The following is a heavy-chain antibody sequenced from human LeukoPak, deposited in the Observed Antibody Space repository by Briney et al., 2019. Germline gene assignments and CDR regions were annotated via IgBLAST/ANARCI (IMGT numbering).Heavy chain of an antibody. CDR1: GFTFSSYA. Sequence: GGSLRLSCAASGFTFSSYAMSWVRQAPGKGLEWVSAISGSGGSTYYADSVKGRFTISRDNSKNTLYLQMNSLRAEDTAVYYCAREYDFWSGLSPPDYWGQGTLVTVPS. V-gene: IGHV3-23*01. J-gene: IGHJ4*02. CDR2: ISGSGGST. CDR3: AREYDFWSGLSPPDY. D-gene: IGHD3-3*01.